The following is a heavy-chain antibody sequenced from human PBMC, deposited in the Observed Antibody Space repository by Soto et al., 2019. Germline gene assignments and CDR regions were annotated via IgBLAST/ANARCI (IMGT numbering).Heavy chain of an antibody. Sequence: QVQLVESGGGVVQPGRSLRLSCAASGFTFSNFGMHWVRQAPGKGLEWLAAISADGSDKYFSGSVKGRFTISRDNSKNTLFLQMNSLRVEDTAVYYCGKGSDVARQELDYWGQGTLVTVSS. D-gene: IGHD3-3*01. CDR3: GKGSDVARQELDY. CDR2: ISADGSDK. V-gene: IGHV3-30*18. CDR1: GFTFSNFG. J-gene: IGHJ4*02.